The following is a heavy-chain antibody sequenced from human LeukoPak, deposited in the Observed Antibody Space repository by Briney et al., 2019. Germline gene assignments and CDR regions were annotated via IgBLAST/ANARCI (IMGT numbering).Heavy chain of an antibody. CDR1: GYSIGSGYY. CDR2: IYHSGST. CDR3: ARASRGLEPYNRFDP. D-gene: IGHD1-1*01. Sequence: SETLSLTCTVSGYSIGSGYYWGWIRQPPGKGLEWIGSIYHSGSTYYNPSLKSRVTISVDTSKNQFSLNLSSVTAADTAVYYCARASRGLEPYNRFDPWGQGTLVTVSS. V-gene: IGHV4-38-2*02. J-gene: IGHJ5*02.